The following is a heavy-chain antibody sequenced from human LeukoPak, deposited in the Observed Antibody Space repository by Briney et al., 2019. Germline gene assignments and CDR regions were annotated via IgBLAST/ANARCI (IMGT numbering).Heavy chain of an antibody. J-gene: IGHJ4*02. Sequence: SETLSLTCAVYGGSFSGYYWSWIRQPPGKGLEWIGEINHSGSTNYNPSLKSRVTISVDTSKNQFSLKLSSVTAADTAVYYYARHLMANIISRGEYFDSWGPGTLVTVSS. CDR1: GGSFSGYY. CDR2: INHSGST. D-gene: IGHD5-24*01. CDR3: ARHLMANIISRGEYFDS. V-gene: IGHV4-34*01.